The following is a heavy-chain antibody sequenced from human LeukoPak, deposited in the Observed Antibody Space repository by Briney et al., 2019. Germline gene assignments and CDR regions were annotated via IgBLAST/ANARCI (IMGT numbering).Heavy chain of an antibody. D-gene: IGHD3-22*01. J-gene: IGHJ4*02. CDR1: GYTFTVYY. Sequence: ASVKVSFKASGYTFTVYYMHWVRQAPGQGLEWMGWINPNSGGTNYAQKFQGRVTMTRDTSISTAYMELSRLRSDDTAVYYCAREDSSGYYIYWGQGTLVTVSS. CDR3: AREDSSGYYIY. CDR2: INPNSGGT. V-gene: IGHV1-2*02.